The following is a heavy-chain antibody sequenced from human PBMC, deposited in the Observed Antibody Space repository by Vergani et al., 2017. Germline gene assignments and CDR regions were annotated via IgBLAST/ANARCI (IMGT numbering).Heavy chain of an antibody. V-gene: IGHV3-21*01. Sequence: EVQLVESGGGLVKPGGSLRLSCAASEFTFSSYSMNWVRQAPGKGLEWVSSISSSSSYIYYADSVKGRFTISRDNAKNSLYLQMNSLRAEDTAVYYCARGERIAAIDYWGQGTLVTVSS. J-gene: IGHJ4*02. D-gene: IGHD6-13*01. CDR1: EFTFSSYS. CDR2: ISSSSSYI. CDR3: ARGERIAAIDY.